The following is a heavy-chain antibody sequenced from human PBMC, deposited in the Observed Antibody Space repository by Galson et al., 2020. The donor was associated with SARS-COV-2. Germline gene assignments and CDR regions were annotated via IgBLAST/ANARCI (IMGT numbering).Heavy chain of an antibody. CDR1: GFTFSSYA. CDR3: ATSRGCSSTSCSEYNYYYYYYMDV. D-gene: IGHD2-2*01. Sequence: GGSLRLSCAASGFTFSSYAMSWVRQAPGKGLEWVSAISGSGGSTYYADSVKGRFTISRDNSKNTLYLQMNSLRAEDTAVYYCATSRGCSSTSCSEYNYYYYYYMDVWGKGTTVTVSS. CDR2: ISGSGGST. J-gene: IGHJ6*03. V-gene: IGHV3-23*01.